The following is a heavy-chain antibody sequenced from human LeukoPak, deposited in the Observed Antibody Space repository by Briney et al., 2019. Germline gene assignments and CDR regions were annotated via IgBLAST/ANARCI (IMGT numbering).Heavy chain of an antibody. CDR3: ARYSGYDLYYFDY. J-gene: IGHJ4*02. Sequence: PSETLSLTCTVSGGSISSGSYYWSWIRQPAGKGLEWIGRIYTSGSTSYNPSLKSRVTISVDTSKNQFSLKLSSVTAADTAVYYCARYSGYDLYYFDYWGQGTLVTVSS. CDR1: GGSISSGSYY. CDR2: IYTSGST. D-gene: IGHD5-12*01. V-gene: IGHV4-61*02.